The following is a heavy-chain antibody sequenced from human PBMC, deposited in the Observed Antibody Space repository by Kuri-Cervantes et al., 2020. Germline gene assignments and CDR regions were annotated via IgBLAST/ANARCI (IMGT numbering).Heavy chain of an antibody. V-gene: IGHV4-59*01. CDR2: IYYTGST. CDR3: ARMWGSRKLDY. J-gene: IGHJ4*02. D-gene: IGHD1-14*01. Sequence: SQTLSLTCAVYGGSFSGYYWGWIRQPPGKGLEWIGYIYYTGSTNYNPSLKSRVTISVDTSKNQFSLKLNSVTAADTAVYYCARMWGSRKLDYWGQGTLVTVSS. CDR1: GGSFSGYY.